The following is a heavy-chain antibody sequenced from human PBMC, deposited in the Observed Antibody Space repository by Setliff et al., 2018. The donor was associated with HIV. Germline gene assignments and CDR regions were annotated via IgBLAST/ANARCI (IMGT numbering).Heavy chain of an antibody. CDR2: ISPGGSFM. D-gene: IGHD3-22*01. V-gene: IGHV3-21*01. CDR1: GFDFTSYT. J-gene: IGHJ4*02. CDR3: ARASPGVVMIPDS. Sequence: GESLRLSCAASGFDFTSYTMTWVRQAPGKGLEWVASISPGGSFMYYGDSIQGRFTISRDDAKSSLYLQMNSLKVEDTATYFCARASPGVVMIPDSWGQGTLVTVSS.